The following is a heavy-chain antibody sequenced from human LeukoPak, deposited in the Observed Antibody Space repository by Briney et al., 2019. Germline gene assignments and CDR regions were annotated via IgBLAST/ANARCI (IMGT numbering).Heavy chain of an antibody. J-gene: IGHJ4*02. CDR2: ISGSGGST. CDR3: ARCTTGNTHYPIDY. CDR1: GFTFSSYA. D-gene: IGHD4-17*01. Sequence: PGGSLRLSCAASGFTFSSYAMSWVRQAPGKGLEWVSAISGSGGSTYYADSMKGRFTISRDNSKNTLYLQMNSLRAEDTAVYYCARCTTGNTHYPIDYWGQGTLVTVSS. V-gene: IGHV3-23*01.